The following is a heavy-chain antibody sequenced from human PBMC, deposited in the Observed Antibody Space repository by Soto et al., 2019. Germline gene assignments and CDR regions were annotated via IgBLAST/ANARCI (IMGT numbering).Heavy chain of an antibody. CDR3: AREVAYCTNGVCYPVWFDP. D-gene: IGHD2-8*01. Sequence: QVQLQESGPGLVKPSQTLSLTCTVSGGSISSGGYYWSWIRQHPGKGLEWIGYIYYSGSTYYNPSLKSLVTISVDTSKNQFSLKLSSVTAADTAVYYCAREVAYCTNGVCYPVWFDPWGQGTLVTVSS. CDR2: IYYSGST. V-gene: IGHV4-31*01. CDR1: GGSISSGGYY. J-gene: IGHJ5*02.